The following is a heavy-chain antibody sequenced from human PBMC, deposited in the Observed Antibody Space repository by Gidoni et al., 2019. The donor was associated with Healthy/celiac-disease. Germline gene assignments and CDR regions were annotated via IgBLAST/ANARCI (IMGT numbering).Heavy chain of an antibody. CDR1: GGSFRSYY. V-gene: IGHV4-34*01. J-gene: IGHJ5*02. CDR3: ARAGVNIAAVGTSWFDP. D-gene: IGHD6-13*01. CDR2: INHSGST. Sequence: QVQVQQWGAGMGKPSENLYLTCAVLGGSFRSYYWSWIRQPPGKGLEWIGEINHSGSTNYNPSLKSRVTISVDTSKNQFSLKLSSVTAADTAVYYCARAGVNIAAVGTSWFDPWGQGTLVTVSS.